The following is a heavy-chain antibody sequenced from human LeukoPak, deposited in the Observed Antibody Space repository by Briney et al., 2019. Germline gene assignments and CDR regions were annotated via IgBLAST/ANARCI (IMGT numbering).Heavy chain of an antibody. V-gene: IGHV3-49*03. Sequence: SLRLSCAASGFNLGVVAMHWIRQAPGKGLEGVGFIRHREYGGTAEYAASVNGRFAISRDDSKSIVYLQMNDLRTEDTGVYYCARERAGDVDYWGLGTLVTVSS. J-gene: IGHJ4*02. CDR1: GFNLGVVA. CDR3: ARERAGDVDY. CDR2: IRHREYGGTA.